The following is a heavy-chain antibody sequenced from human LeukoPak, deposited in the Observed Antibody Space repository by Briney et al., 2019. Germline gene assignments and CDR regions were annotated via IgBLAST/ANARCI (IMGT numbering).Heavy chain of an antibody. Sequence: GGSLRLSCAASGFTFSSYSMNWVRQAPGKGLEWVSSISSSSSYIYYADSVKGRFTISRDNAKNSLYLQMNSLRAEDTAVYYCARDGGWHTPIGYWGQGTLVTVSS. CDR1: GFTFSSYS. CDR2: ISSSSSYI. V-gene: IGHV3-21*01. J-gene: IGHJ4*02. CDR3: ARDGGWHTPIGY. D-gene: IGHD6-19*01.